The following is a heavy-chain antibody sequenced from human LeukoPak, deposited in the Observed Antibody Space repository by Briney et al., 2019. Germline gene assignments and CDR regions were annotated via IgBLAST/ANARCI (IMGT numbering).Heavy chain of an antibody. CDR2: IGGRDGST. Sequence: GGSLRLSCAASGFTFSSYSMSWVRQAPGKGLEWVSAIGGRDGSTYYADSVKGRFTISRDNSKNTLYVQMNSLRAEDTAVYYCAKGHYYGSGSLDYWGQGTLVTVSS. D-gene: IGHD3-10*01. V-gene: IGHV3-23*01. J-gene: IGHJ4*02. CDR1: GFTFSSYS. CDR3: AKGHYYGSGSLDY.